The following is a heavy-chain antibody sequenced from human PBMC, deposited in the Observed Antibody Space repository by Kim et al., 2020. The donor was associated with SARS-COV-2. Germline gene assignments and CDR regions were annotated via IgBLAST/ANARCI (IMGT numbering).Heavy chain of an antibody. Sequence: ASVKVSCKASGYTFTDYCISWVRQAPGQGLEWMGWISVYNGDIKYAQKFQGRVTVTTETSTSTAYMELRSLRSDDTAVYYCARDASKYCSRTSCYSGYYYYGMDVWGQGTTVTVSS. V-gene: IGHV1-18*04. J-gene: IGHJ6*02. D-gene: IGHD2-2*02. CDR3: ARDASKYCSRTSCYSGYYYYGMDV. CDR1: GYTFTDYC. CDR2: ISVYNGDI.